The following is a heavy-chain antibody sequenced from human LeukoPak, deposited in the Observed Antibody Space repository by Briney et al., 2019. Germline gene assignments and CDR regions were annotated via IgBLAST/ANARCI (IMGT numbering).Heavy chain of an antibody. D-gene: IGHD1-1*01. CDR2: VYYSGIT. CDR1: GVSISTYY. CDR3: ASQLGGTTFH. J-gene: IGHJ4*02. Sequence: SETLSLTCTVSGVSISTYYWSWIRQPPGKGLEWIGNVYYSGITNYNPSLKSRVSISVDTSKNQFSLKLSSVTAADTAVYFCASQLGGTTFHWGQGTLVTVSS. V-gene: IGHV4-59*01.